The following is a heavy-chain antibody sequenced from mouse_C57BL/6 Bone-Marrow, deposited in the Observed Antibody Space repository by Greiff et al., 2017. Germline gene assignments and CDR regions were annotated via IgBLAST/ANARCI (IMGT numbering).Heavy chain of an antibody. D-gene: IGHD2-3*01. J-gene: IGHJ4*01. CDR3: ASYYDGYPYYAMDY. CDR2: ISTYYGDA. Sequence: VKLMESGPELVRPGVSVKISCEGSGYTFTDYAMHWVKQSHAKSLEWIGVISTYYGDASYNQKFKDKATMTVDKSSSTAYMELARLTSDDSAVYYCASYYDGYPYYAMDYWGQGTSVTVSS. CDR1: GYTFTDYA. V-gene: IGHV1-67*01.